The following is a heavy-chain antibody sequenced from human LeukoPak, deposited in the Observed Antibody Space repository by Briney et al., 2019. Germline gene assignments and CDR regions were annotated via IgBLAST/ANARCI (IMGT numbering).Heavy chain of an antibody. CDR1: GYSISSGYY. CDR3: ARTGAGYYYYYMDV. V-gene: IGHV4-38-2*02. J-gene: IGHJ6*03. CDR2: IYRSGST. D-gene: IGHD1-26*01. Sequence: SETLSLTCIVSGYSISSGYYWGRIRQPPGKGLEWIGTIYRSGSTYSNPSLRGRVTISVDTSKNQFSLKLSSVTAADTAVYYCARTGAGYYYYYMDVWGKGT.